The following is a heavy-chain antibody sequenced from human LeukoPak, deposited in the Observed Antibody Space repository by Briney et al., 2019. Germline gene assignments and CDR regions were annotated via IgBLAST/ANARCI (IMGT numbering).Heavy chain of an antibody. CDR2: INPSGGST. J-gene: IGHJ4*02. CDR3: ASGGFMPDPQRY. CDR1: GYTFTSYY. V-gene: IGHV1-46*01. D-gene: IGHD3-16*01. Sequence: ASVKVSCKASGYTFTSYYMHWVRQAPGQGLEWMGIINPSGGSTSYAQKFQGRVAMTRDTSTSTAYMELSSLRSEDTAVYYCASGGFMPDPQRYWGQGTLVTVSS.